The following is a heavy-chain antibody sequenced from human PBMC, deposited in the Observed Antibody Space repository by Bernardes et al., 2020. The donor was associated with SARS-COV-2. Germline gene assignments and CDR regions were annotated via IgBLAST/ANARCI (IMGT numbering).Heavy chain of an antibody. V-gene: IGHV3-21*01. D-gene: IGHD3-9*01. CDR1: GFTFSSYL. Sequence: GGSLRLSCVASGFTFSSYLISWFRQAPGKGLEWVSSISGTGMTIYFGDSVRGRFTTSRDNTRTSVFLQMESLRAEDTAVYYCARDVGGTDWRFGFDGWGPGTMVHVSS. J-gene: IGHJ3*01. CDR2: ISGTGMTI. CDR3: ARDVGGTDWRFGFDG.